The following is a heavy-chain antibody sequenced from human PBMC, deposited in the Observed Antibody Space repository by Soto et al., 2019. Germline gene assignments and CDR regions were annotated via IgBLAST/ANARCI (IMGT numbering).Heavy chain of an antibody. CDR2: INHSGST. V-gene: IGHV4-34*01. CDR3: ERGGYYRDAFDI. Sequence: SETLSLTCAVYGGSFSGYYWSWIRQPPGKGLEWIGEINHSGSTNYNPSLKSRVTISVDTSKNQFSLKLSSVTAADTAVYYCERGGYYRDAFDIWGQGTMVTVSS. D-gene: IGHD2-8*01. J-gene: IGHJ3*02. CDR1: GGSFSGYY.